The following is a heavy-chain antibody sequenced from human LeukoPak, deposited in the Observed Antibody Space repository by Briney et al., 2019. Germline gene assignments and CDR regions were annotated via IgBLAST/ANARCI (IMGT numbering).Heavy chain of an antibody. CDR3: ARSPPQGRAHL. J-gene: IGHJ3*01. CDR2: ISSSSSYI. CDR1: GFTFSDYW. Sequence: GGSLRLSCAISGFTFSDYWMNWVRQAPGKGLEWVSSISSSSSYIYYADSVKGRFTISRDNAKNSLYLQMNSLRAEDTAVYCCARSPPQGRAHLWGQGTMVTVSS. V-gene: IGHV3-21*01.